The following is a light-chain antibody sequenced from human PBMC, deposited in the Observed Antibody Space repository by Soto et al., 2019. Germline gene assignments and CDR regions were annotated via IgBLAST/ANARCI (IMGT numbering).Light chain of an antibody. V-gene: IGKV1-12*01. CDR1: QGISTW. CDR3: QQANSFPVT. Sequence: DIQMTQSPSSVYASAGDRVTITCRASQGISTWLAWYQQIPGKAPKLLIYGASRLQSGVPSRFSGSGFGTDFTLTISSLQPEDFATYYCQQANSFPVTFGGGTKVEIK. J-gene: IGKJ4*01. CDR2: GAS.